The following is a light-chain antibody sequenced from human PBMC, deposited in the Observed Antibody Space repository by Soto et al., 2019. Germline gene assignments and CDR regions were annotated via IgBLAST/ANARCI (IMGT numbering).Light chain of an antibody. CDR1: ESINSAH. Sequence: EIGLTQFPGTLSLSPGERGTLSCRASESINSAHLAWYQQKPGQPPRLPIFGASDRATGIPDRFSGSGSGTDFTLTISRLEPEDFAVYYCQHYDGSPLSFGGGTRVELK. CDR3: QHYDGSPLS. V-gene: IGKV3-20*01. J-gene: IGKJ4*01. CDR2: GAS.